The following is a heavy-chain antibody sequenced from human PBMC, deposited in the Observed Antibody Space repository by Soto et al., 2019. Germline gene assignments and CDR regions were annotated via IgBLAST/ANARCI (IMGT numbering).Heavy chain of an antibody. CDR3: AQALLSGLLFDY. CDR2: IYYSGST. J-gene: IGHJ4*02. D-gene: IGHD5-12*01. Sequence: QVQLQESGPGLVKPSQTLSLTCTVSGGSISSGDYYWSWIRQPPGKGLEWIGYIYYSGSTYYNPSLKSRXXIXVXXSKNQFSLKLSSVTAADTAVYYCAQALLSGLLFDYWGQGTLVTVSS. CDR1: GGSISSGDYY. V-gene: IGHV4-30-4*01.